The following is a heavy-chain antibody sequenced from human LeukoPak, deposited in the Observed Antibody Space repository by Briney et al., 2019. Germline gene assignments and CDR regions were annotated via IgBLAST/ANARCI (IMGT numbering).Heavy chain of an antibody. CDR1: GGSISSYY. V-gene: IGHV4-59*01. CDR2: IYYSGST. CDR3: ARAGTGMVLHFDY. D-gene: IGHD3-10*01. J-gene: IGHJ4*02. Sequence: SETLSLTCTVSGGSISSYYWSWIRQPPGKGLEWIGYIYYSGSTNYNPSLKSRVTISVDTSKNQFSLKLSSVTAADTAVYYCARAGTGMVLHFDYWGQGTLVTVSS.